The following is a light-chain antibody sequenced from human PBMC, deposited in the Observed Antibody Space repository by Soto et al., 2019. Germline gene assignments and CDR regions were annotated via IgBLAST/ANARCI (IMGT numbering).Light chain of an antibody. CDR1: QSVSSN. V-gene: IGKV3-15*01. CDR2: GAS. J-gene: IGKJ1*01. Sequence: EIVMTQSPATMSVSTGERATLSCRASQSVSSNLAWYQQKTGQAHRLLIYGASTRATGIPARFSGSGSGTECTLTISSLQSEDFAVYYFQQYNKWPQTFGQGTKVEIK. CDR3: QQYNKWPQT.